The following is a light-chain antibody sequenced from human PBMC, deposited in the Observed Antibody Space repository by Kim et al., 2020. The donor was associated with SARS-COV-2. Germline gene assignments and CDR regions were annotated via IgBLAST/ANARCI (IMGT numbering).Light chain of an antibody. Sequence: QSVLTQPPSASGTPGQRVTISCSGSSSNIGSNYVYWYQQLPGTAPKLLIYSNNQRPSGVPDRFSGSKSGTSASLASSGLQSEDEADYYCAAWDDSLNGPVFGTGTQVTVL. CDR1: SSNIGSNY. CDR3: AAWDDSLNGPV. CDR2: SNN. J-gene: IGLJ1*01. V-gene: IGLV1-44*01.